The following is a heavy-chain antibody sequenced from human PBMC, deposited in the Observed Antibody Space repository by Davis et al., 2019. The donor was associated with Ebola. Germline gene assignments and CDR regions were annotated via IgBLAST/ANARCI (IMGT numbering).Heavy chain of an antibody. V-gene: IGHV3-21*01. J-gene: IGHJ6*02. CDR2: IISSSSYI. D-gene: IGHD4-17*01. CDR1: GVTSASYI. Sequence: GSLSLSCAVSGVTSASYIMNRVLHAPGHGLEWVSSIISSSSYIYYADSVKVRFTISRDNAKNSLYLQMNSLRAEDTAVYYCARGTNDYGDVHYYYYGMDVWGQGTTVTVSS. CDR3: ARGTNDYGDVHYYYYGMDV.